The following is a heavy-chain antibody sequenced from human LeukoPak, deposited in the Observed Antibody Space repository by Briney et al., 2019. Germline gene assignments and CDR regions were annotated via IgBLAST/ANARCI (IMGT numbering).Heavy chain of an antibody. Sequence: ASVKVSCKASGYTFTSYDTNWVRQATGQGLEWMGWMNPNSGNTGYAQKFQGRVTITRNTSISTAYMELSSLRSEDTAVYYCARGRNYYDSSGYYGDYWGQGTLVTVSS. J-gene: IGHJ4*02. V-gene: IGHV1-8*03. D-gene: IGHD3-22*01. CDR2: MNPNSGNT. CDR3: ARGRNYYDSSGYYGDY. CDR1: GYTFTSYD.